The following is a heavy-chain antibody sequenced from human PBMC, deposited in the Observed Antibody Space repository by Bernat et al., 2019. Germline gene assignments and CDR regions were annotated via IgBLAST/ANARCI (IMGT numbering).Heavy chain of an antibody. Sequence: EVQLLESGGGLVQPGGSLRLSCAASGFTFSSFAMSWVRQAPGKGLEWVSAISGSGGSTYYADSVKGRFNISRDNSKNTLYLQMNSLRAEDKAVYYCAKGRDQRPPFDYWGQGTLVTVSS. CDR3: AKGRDQRPPFDY. CDR2: ISGSGGST. D-gene: IGHD6-25*01. CDR1: GFTFSSFA. J-gene: IGHJ4*02. V-gene: IGHV3-23*01.